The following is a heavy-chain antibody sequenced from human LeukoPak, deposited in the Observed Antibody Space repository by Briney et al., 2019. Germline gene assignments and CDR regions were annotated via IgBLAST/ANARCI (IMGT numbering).Heavy chain of an antibody. CDR1: GFTFSSYG. J-gene: IGHJ6*02. D-gene: IGHD4-17*01. CDR2: IWYDGSNK. V-gene: IGHV3-33*01. CDR3: ARALLTTVTTDYYYGMDV. Sequence: GRSLRLSCAASGFTFSSYGMHWVRQAPGKGLEWVAVIWYDGSNKYYADSVKGRFTISRDNAKNSLYLQMNSLRDEDTAVYYCARALLTTVTTDYYYGMDVWGQGTTVTVSS.